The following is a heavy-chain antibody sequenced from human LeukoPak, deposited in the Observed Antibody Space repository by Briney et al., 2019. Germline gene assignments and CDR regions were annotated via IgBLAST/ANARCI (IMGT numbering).Heavy chain of an antibody. CDR1: GFTFNSYW. CDR2: IKQDGSEK. D-gene: IGHD5-18*01. CDR3: ARDLSGVTGYTYGRGIDY. Sequence: QPGGSLRLSCVASGFTFNSYWMSWVRQAPGKGLEWVANIKQDGSEKYYVDSVKGRFTISRDNAKTSLYLQMNSLRAEDTAVYYCARDLSGVTGYTYGRGIDYWGQGTLVTVSS. V-gene: IGHV3-7*01. J-gene: IGHJ4*02.